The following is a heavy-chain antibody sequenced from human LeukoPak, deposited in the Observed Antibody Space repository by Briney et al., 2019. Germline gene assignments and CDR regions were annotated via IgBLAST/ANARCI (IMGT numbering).Heavy chain of an antibody. Sequence: PSETLSLTCAVYGGSFSGYYWSWIRQPPGKGLEWIGEINHSGSTNYNPSLKSRVTISVDTSKNQFSLKLSSVTAADTAVYYCARGGDSSGDLDYWGQGTLVTVSS. CDR1: GGSFSGYY. D-gene: IGHD6-19*01. J-gene: IGHJ4*02. CDR3: ARGGDSSGDLDY. V-gene: IGHV4-34*01. CDR2: INHSGST.